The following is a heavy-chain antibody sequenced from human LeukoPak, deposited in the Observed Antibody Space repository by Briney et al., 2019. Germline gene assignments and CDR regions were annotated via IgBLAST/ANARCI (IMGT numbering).Heavy chain of an antibody. D-gene: IGHD6-19*01. J-gene: IGHJ4*02. CDR2: IYYTGST. CDR1: SGSISSYY. CDR3: ARETSLTGFASGLGFNY. Sequence: TSETLSLTCTVSSGSISSYYWSWIRQPPGKGLEWIGYIYYTGSTNYNPSLKSRVTISVDTSKNQFSLKLTSVTAADTATYYCARETSLTGFASGLGFNYWGQGILVSVSS. V-gene: IGHV4-59*01.